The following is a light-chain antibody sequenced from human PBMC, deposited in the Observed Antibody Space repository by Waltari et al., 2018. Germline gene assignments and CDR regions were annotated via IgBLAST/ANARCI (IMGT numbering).Light chain of an antibody. CDR1: QSVSSY. Sequence: EIVLTQSPATLSLSPGARATLSCRASQSVSSYLAWYQQKPGQAPRLLIYDASNRATGIPARFSGSGSGTDFTLTISSLEPEDFAVYYCQQRSNWPQITFGQGTRLEIK. CDR3: QQRSNWPQIT. CDR2: DAS. V-gene: IGKV3-11*01. J-gene: IGKJ5*01.